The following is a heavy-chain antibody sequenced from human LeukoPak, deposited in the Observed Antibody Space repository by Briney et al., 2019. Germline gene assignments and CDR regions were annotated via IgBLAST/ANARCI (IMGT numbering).Heavy chain of an antibody. CDR1: GYTFTSYY. D-gene: IGHD3-22*01. V-gene: IGHV1-46*01. CDR3: ARAMTMIVMVPDY. CDR2: INPSGGST. J-gene: IGHJ4*02. Sequence: ASVKVSCKASGYTFTSYYMHWVRQAPGQGLEWMGIINPSGGSTSYAQKFQGRVTMTRDTSTSTGYMELSSLRSEDTGVYYCARAMTMIVMVPDYWGQGTLVTVSS.